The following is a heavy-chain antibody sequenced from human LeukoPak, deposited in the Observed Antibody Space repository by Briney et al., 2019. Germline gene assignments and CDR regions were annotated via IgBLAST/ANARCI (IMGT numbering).Heavy chain of an antibody. D-gene: IGHD6-19*01. J-gene: IGHJ5*02. CDR3: AKDLGSGWSGWFDP. V-gene: IGHV3-23*01. Sequence: PGGSLRLSCAASGFTFSSYAMSWVRQAPGKGLEWVSAISGSGGSTYYADSVKGRFTIPRDNSKNTLYLQMNSLRAEDTAIYYCAKDLGSGWSGWFDPWGQGTLVTVSS. CDR1: GFTFSSYA. CDR2: ISGSGGST.